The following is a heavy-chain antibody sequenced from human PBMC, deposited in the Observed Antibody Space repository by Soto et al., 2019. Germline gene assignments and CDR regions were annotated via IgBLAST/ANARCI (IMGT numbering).Heavy chain of an antibody. CDR1: GYTFSTYG. CDR3: ARVVPGAEAWFGP. CDR2: ISIYSDGT. J-gene: IGHJ5*02. V-gene: IGHV1-18*01. Sequence: QVQLVQSGGEVKRPGASVKVSCKTSGYTFSTYGITWVRQAPGQPLEWLGWISIYSDGTNYEQKFQGRVTMTTDTSTTTASMELRRPISDDPAVYYGARVVPGAEAWFGPWGQVTLVTVSS. D-gene: IGHD2-2*01.